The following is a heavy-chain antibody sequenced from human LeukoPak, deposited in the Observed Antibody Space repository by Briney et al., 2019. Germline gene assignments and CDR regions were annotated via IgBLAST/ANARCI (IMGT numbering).Heavy chain of an antibody. CDR1: RFTFGDYA. CDR3: TRERCGSAYYGY. J-gene: IGHJ4*02. V-gene: IGHV3-49*04. Sequence: PGRSLRLSCSAYRFTFGDYALRWVRQAPGKGLEWVGFIRSKAYSGTTEYAASVKGRFTISRDDSKSIAYLQMNSLKTEDTAVYYCTRERCGSAYYGYWGQGTLVTLSS. CDR2: IRSKAYSGTT. D-gene: IGHD3-3*01.